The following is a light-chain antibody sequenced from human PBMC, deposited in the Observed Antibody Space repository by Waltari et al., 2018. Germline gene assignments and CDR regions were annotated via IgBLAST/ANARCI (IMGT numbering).Light chain of an antibody. Sequence: QSALTQPRSVSGSPGQSVTISCRGTSSDVGNYNFVSWYQQHPGNAPKLLIYDVVKRPSGVPDRFSGSKSGNTASLTISGLQTEDEADYYCCSYAGSYTFVFGGDTQLTVL. CDR2: DVV. V-gene: IGLV2-11*01. CDR3: CSYAGSYTFV. CDR1: SSDVGNYNF. J-gene: IGLJ7*01.